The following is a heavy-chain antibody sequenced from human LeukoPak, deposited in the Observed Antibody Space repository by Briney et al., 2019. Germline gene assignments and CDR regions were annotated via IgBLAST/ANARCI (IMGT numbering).Heavy chain of an antibody. CDR2: IYSGGST. Sequence: GGSLRLSCAASGFIVSTNYMNWVRQAPGKGLEWVSAIYSGGSTYYADSVKGRFTISRDISKNTLYLQVNSLRAEDTAVYYCARDPGGHDAFDIWGQGTMVTVSS. CDR1: GFIVSTNY. CDR3: ARDPGGHDAFDI. J-gene: IGHJ3*02. D-gene: IGHD3-16*01. V-gene: IGHV3-66*01.